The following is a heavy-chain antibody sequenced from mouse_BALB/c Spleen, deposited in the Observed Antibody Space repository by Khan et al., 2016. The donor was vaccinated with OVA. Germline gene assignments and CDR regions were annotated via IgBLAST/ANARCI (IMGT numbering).Heavy chain of an antibody. CDR1: GYTFTNYG. J-gene: IGHJ3*01. D-gene: IGHD2-4*01. V-gene: IGHV9-1*02. CDR2: INTYTGEP. Sequence: QIQLVQSGPELKKPGETVKISCKASGYTFTNYGMNWVKQAPRKGLKWMGWINTYTGEPTYAADFKGRFAFSLETSASTAYLQINNLKNEDMATYFCAKSREYDYDEFAYWGQGTLVTVSA. CDR3: AKSREYDYDEFAY.